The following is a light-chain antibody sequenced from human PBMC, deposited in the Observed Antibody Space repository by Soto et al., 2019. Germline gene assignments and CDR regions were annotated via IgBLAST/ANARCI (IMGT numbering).Light chain of an antibody. CDR3: QQYGSSGT. J-gene: IGKJ1*01. CDR2: GAS. CDR1: QSVIGRQ. V-gene: IGKV3-20*01. Sequence: EIVMTQSPATLSVSPGEGATLSCRASQSVIGRQLAWYQHKPGQAPRLLIYGASNRATGIPDRFSGSGSGTDFTLTISRLEPEDFAVYYCQQYGSSGTCGQGTKVDI.